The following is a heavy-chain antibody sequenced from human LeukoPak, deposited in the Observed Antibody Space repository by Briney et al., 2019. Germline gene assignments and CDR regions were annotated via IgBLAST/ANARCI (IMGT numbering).Heavy chain of an antibody. J-gene: IGHJ4*02. CDR2: ISGSGGST. Sequence: PGGSLRLSCAASGFTFSSYAMSWVRQAPGKGLEWVSAISGSGGSTYYADSVKGRFTISRDNSKNTLYLQMNSLRVADTAVYYCAKDGTRGIRFGKIPHYSDYWGQGTLLTVSS. CDR3: AKDGTRGIRFGKIPHYSDY. V-gene: IGHV3-23*01. CDR1: GFTFSSYA. D-gene: IGHD3-10*01.